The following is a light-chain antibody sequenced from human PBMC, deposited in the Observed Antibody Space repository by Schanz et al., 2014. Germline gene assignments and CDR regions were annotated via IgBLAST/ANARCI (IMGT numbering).Light chain of an antibody. CDR3: QQYNNWPRST. Sequence: EIVMTQSPATLSASPGERATLSCRASQSVSSSNLAWYQQKPGQAPRLLIYGASTRATGIPARFSGSGSGTEFTLTISSLQSEDFAVYYCQQYNNWPRSTFGQGTKVEIK. CDR1: QSVSSSN. J-gene: IGKJ1*01. V-gene: IGKV3-15*01. CDR2: GAS.